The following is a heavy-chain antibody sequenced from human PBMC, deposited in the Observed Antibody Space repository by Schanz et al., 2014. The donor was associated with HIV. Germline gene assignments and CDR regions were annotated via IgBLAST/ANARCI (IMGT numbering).Heavy chain of an antibody. CDR3: ARGIVGATPAFDI. CDR1: GGTFRTYA. Sequence: QVPLVQSGAEVKKPGSSVKVSCKTLGGTFRTYAVSWVRQAPGQGLEWMGGIVPIFGTTNYAQRFQGRVSITADESTSTAYMELSGLRSEDTAVYYCARGIVGATPAFDIWGQGTMVTVSS. CDR2: IVPIFGTT. V-gene: IGHV1-69*01. D-gene: IGHD1-26*01. J-gene: IGHJ3*02.